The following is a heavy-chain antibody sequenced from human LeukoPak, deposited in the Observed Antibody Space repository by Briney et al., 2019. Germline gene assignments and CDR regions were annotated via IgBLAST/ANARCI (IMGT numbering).Heavy chain of an antibody. V-gene: IGHV3-23*01. CDR1: GFTFSSYA. CDR3: AKRPVSVDSYDY. J-gene: IGHJ4*02. Sequence: GVSLRLSCAASGFTFSSYAMSWVRQAPGKGLEWVSSITDSGGSTFYAASVKGRFTISRDNSKNTLYLQMDSLRAEDTAVYSCAKRPVSVDSYDYWGQGTLVTVSS. D-gene: IGHD5/OR15-5a*01. CDR2: ITDSGGST.